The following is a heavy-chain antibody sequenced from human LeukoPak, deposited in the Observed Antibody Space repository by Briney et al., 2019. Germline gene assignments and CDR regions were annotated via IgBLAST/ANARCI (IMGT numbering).Heavy chain of an antibody. CDR2: VSYRGTT. Sequence: SETLSLTCTVFGGPISSYYWNWIRQPPGKGLEWIGYVSYRGTTNYNPSLKSRVTISVDTSKNQFSLTLNSVTAADTAVYYCARRPYYYGSGRHFDYWGQGTLVTVSS. CDR1: GGPISSYY. D-gene: IGHD3-10*01. CDR3: ARRPYYYGSGRHFDY. J-gene: IGHJ4*02. V-gene: IGHV4-59*08.